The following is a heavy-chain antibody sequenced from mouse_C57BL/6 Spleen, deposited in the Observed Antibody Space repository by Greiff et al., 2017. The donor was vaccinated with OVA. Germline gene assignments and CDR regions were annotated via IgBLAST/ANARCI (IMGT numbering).Heavy chain of an antibody. V-gene: IGHV5-17*01. D-gene: IGHD2-5*01. Sequence: EVKVVESGGGLVKPGGSLKLSCAASGFTFSDYGMHWVRQAPEKGLEWVAYISSGSSTIYYADTVKGRFTISRDNAKNTLFLQMTSLRSEDTAMYYCARPYYSNYDWFAYWGQGTLVTVSA. CDR1: GFTFSDYG. J-gene: IGHJ3*01. CDR2: ISSGSSTI. CDR3: ARPYYSNYDWFAY.